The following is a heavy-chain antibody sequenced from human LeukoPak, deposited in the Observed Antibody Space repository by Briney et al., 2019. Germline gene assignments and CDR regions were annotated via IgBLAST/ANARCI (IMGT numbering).Heavy chain of an antibody. CDR1: GFTFISSA. Sequence: SVKVSCKTSGFTFISSAVQWVRQARGQRLEWIGWIVVGSGNTNYAQKFQERVTITRDMSTSTAYMELSSLRFEDTAVYYCAADPSYSSGYRYYFDYWGQGTLVTVSS. J-gene: IGHJ4*02. CDR2: IVVGSGNT. CDR3: AADPSYSSGYRYYFDY. D-gene: IGHD3-22*01. V-gene: IGHV1-58*01.